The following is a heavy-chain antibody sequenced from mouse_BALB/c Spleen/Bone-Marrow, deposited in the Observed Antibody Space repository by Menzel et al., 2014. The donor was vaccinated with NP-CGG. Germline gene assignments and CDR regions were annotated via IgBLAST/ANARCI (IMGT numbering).Heavy chain of an antibody. CDR1: GYTFTSYW. CDR2: INPSTGYT. J-gene: IGHJ4*01. D-gene: IGHD3-2*01. Sequence: QVQLQQSGAELAKPGASVKMSCKASGYTFTSYWMHRVKQRPGQGLEWIGYINPSTGYTEYSQKFKDKATLTADKSSSTAYMQLSSLTSEDSAVYYCVRSTGAMDYWGQGTSVTVSS. V-gene: IGHV1-7*01. CDR3: VRSTGAMDY.